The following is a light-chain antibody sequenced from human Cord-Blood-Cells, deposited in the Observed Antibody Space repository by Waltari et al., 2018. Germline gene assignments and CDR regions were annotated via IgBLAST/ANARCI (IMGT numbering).Light chain of an antibody. CDR2: DVS. Sequence: QSALTQPASVSGSPGQSITISCTGPSSDVGGYNYVSWYQQHPGKAPNLMIYDVSNRPSGVSNRFSCSKAGTTASLTISGLQAEDEADYDCSSYTSSSTYVFGTGTKVTVL. V-gene: IGLV2-14*01. CDR3: SSYTSSSTYV. J-gene: IGLJ1*01. CDR1: SSDVGGYNY.